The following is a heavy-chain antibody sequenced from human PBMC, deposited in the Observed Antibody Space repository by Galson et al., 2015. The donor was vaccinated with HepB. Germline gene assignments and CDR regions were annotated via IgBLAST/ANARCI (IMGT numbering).Heavy chain of an antibody. CDR3: ARGTGISFDY. V-gene: IGHV4-31*03. Sequence: TLSLTCTVSGGSISSGGYYWSWIRQHPGKGLEWIGYIYYSGSTYYNPSLKSRVTISVDTSKNQFPLKLSSVTAADTAVYYCARGTGISFDYWDQGTLVTVSS. J-gene: IGHJ4*02. D-gene: IGHD1-1*01. CDR2: IYYSGST. CDR1: GGSISSGGYY.